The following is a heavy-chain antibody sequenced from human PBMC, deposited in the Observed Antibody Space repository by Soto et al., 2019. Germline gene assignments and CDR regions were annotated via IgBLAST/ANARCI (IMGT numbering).Heavy chain of an antibody. CDR1: GYSFTSYW. D-gene: IGHD5-12*01. J-gene: IGHJ5*02. V-gene: IGHV5-10-1*01. Sequence: PGESLKISCKGSGYSFTSYWISWVRQMPGKGLEWMGRIDPSDSYTNYSPSFQGHVTISADKSISTAYLQWSSLRASDTAMYYCAIHSTGYEDSWGQGTLVTVSS. CDR2: IDPSDSYT. CDR3: AIHSTGYEDS.